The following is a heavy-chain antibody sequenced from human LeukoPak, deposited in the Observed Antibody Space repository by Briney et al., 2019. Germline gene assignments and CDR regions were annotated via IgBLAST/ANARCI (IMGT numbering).Heavy chain of an antibody. CDR2: ISSSSSTI. V-gene: IGHV3-48*01. Sequence: GGSLRLSCAASGFTFSSYSMNWVRQAPGKGLEWVSYISSSSSTIYYADSVKGRFTISRDNAKNSLYLQMNSLRAEDTAVYYCARDPPTGAYWYFDLWGRGTLVTVSS. CDR1: GFTFSSYS. J-gene: IGHJ2*01. D-gene: IGHD7-27*01. CDR3: ARDPPTGAYWYFDL.